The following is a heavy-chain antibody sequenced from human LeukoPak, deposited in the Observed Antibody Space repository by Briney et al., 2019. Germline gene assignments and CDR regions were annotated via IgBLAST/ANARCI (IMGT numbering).Heavy chain of an antibody. D-gene: IGHD2-21*01. Sequence: GGPLRLSCAASRFTFNNYAMIGVRHAPGKAVEGVSAIRHNGRDTYYADSVQGRFTISRDNSKNMLNIQMESLLAEDTAVYYCAKELAITLPFDYWGQGTLVTVSS. J-gene: IGHJ4*02. CDR2: IRHNGRDT. CDR1: RFTFNNYA. V-gene: IGHV3-23*01. CDR3: AKELAITLPFDY.